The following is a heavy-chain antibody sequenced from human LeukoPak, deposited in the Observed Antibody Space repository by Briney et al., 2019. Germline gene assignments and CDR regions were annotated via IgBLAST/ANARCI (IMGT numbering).Heavy chain of an antibody. Sequence: TGGSLRLPCAASGFTFSSYAMSWVRRSPGKGLEWVSAISGSGGSTYYADSVKGRFTISRDNSKNTLYLQMNSLRAEDTAVYYCAKDGWYAEYFQHWGQGTLVTVSS. CDR3: AKDGWYAEYFQH. CDR2: ISGSGGST. D-gene: IGHD6-19*01. CDR1: GFTFSSYA. V-gene: IGHV3-23*01. J-gene: IGHJ1*01.